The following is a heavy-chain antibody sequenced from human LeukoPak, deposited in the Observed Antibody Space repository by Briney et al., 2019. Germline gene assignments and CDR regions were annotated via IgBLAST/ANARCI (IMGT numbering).Heavy chain of an antibody. J-gene: IGHJ4*01. D-gene: IGHD6-19*01. V-gene: IGHV3-15*07. Sequence: GGSLGLSCVASGFTFTNAWMTWVRQSPGMGLEWVGRIKSKTNGGTSEYAAPVKGRFAISRDDSKNTLYLQMNSLKPEDTAMYYCTTHSVTVTGTHFWGQGALVTVSS. CDR3: TTHSVTVTGTHF. CDR2: IKSKTNGGTS. CDR1: GFTFTNAW.